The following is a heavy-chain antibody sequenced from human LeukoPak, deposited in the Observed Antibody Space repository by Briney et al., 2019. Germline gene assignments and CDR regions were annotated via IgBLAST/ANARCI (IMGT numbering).Heavy chain of an antibody. CDR3: ARDPHDFWSGYYYMDV. J-gene: IGHJ6*03. CDR2: INPNSGGT. V-gene: IGHV1-2*02. D-gene: IGHD3-3*01. Sequence: ASVKVSCKASGYTFTGYYMHWVRQAPGQGLEWMGWINPNSGGTNYAQKFQGRVTMTRDTSISTAYMELSRLRSDDTAVYYCARDPHDFWSGYYYMDVWGKGTTVTVSS. CDR1: GYTFTGYY.